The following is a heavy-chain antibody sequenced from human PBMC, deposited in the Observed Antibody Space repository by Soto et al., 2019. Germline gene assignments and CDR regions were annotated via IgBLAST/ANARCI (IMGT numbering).Heavy chain of an antibody. CDR2: IIPIFGTA. D-gene: IGHD3-22*01. J-gene: IGHJ4*02. Sequence: QVQLVQSGAEVKKPGSSVKVSCKASGGTFSSYAISWVRQAPGQGLEWMGGIIPIFGTANYAQKFQGRVTSTADESTSTAYMELSSLRSEDTAVYYCARDWSRDYYDSSGYSDYWGQGTLVTVSS. CDR3: ARDWSRDYYDSSGYSDY. V-gene: IGHV1-69*12. CDR1: GGTFSSYA.